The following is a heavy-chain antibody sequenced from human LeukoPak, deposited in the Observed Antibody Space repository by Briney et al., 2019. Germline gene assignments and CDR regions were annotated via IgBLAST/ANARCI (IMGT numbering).Heavy chain of an antibody. Sequence: SVKVSCKASGGTFTSDAISWVRQAPGQGLEWMGGIIPIFGTANYAQKSQGRVTITTDESTSTAYMELGSLRSEDTAVYYCARGRITMVRGGREGYNWFDPWGQGTLVTVSS. D-gene: IGHD3-10*01. CDR3: ARGRITMVRGGREGYNWFDP. J-gene: IGHJ5*02. CDR2: IIPIFGTA. V-gene: IGHV1-69*05. CDR1: GGTFTSDA.